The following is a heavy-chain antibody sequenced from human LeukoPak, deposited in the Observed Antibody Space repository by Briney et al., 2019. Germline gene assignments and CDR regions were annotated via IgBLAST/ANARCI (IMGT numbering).Heavy chain of an antibody. J-gene: IGHJ6*02. CDR1: GYTFTSYG. D-gene: IGHD3-10*01. V-gene: IGHV1-18*01. CDR2: ISAYNGNT. CDR3: ARVAAYYYYGSGSYYNGPYYYYGMDV. Sequence: GASVSVSCTASGYTFTSYGISWVRQAPGQGLEWMGWISAYNGNTNYAQKLQGRVTMTTDTSTSTAYMELRSLRSDDTAVYYCARVAAYYYYGSGSYYNGPYYYYGMDVWGQGTTVTVSS.